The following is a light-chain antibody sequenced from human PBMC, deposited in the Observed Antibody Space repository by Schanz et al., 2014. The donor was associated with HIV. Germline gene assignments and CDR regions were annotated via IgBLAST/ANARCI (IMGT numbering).Light chain of an antibody. CDR1: SNDVGGYNY. V-gene: IGLV2-14*03. CDR2: DVN. CDR3: SSYTSSSTPYV. Sequence: QSVLTQPASVSGSPGQSITISCTGTSNDVGGYNYVSWYQQHPGKAPKLMIYDVNNRPSGVSYRFSGSKSGNTASLTISGLQAEDEADYYCSSYTSSSTPYVFGTGTKLTVL. J-gene: IGLJ1*01.